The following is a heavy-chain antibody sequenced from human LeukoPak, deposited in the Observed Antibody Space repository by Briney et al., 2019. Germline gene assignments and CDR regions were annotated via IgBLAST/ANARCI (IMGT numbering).Heavy chain of an antibody. D-gene: IGHD6-13*01. CDR1: GGSIYSSPYY. CDR3: ARRSSSSWYFDY. CDR2: IYYSGDT. J-gene: IGHJ4*02. V-gene: IGHV4-39*01. Sequence: SETLSLTCTVSGGSIYSSPYYWGWISQPPGKGLEWIGSIYYSGDTFSNPSLKSRVTISVDTSKNQFFLKLSSVTAADTAVYYCARRSSSSWYFDYWGQGTLVTVSS.